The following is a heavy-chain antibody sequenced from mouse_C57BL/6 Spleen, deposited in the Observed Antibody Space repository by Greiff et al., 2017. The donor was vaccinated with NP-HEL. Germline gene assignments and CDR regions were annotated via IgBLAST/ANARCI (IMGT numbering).Heavy chain of an antibody. J-gene: IGHJ4*01. V-gene: IGHV1-64*01. CDR3: ARSPTTVLYYAMDY. D-gene: IGHD4-1*02. CDR2: IHPNSGST. CDR1: GYNFTSYW. Sequence: QVQLKESGAELVKPGASVKLSCKASGYNFTSYWMHWVKQRPGQGLEWIGMIHPNSGSTYYNEKFKSQATLTVDKSSSTAYMHLISRTSEDSAVYYCARSPTTVLYYAMDYWGQGTSVTVSS.